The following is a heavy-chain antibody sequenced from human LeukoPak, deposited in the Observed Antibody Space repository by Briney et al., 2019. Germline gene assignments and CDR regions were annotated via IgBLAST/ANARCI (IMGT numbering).Heavy chain of an antibody. V-gene: IGHV3-74*01. CDR2: INHDGSST. D-gene: IGHD2-21*01. J-gene: IGHJ4*02. CDR1: GFTFDDYA. Sequence: RPGGSLRLSCAASGFTFDDYAMPWVRQAPGKGLVWVSRINHDGSSTTYADSVKGRFTISRDNAKNTLYLQMNSLRAEDTAVYFCVRENWCLDYWGQGTLVTVSS. CDR3: VRENWCLDY.